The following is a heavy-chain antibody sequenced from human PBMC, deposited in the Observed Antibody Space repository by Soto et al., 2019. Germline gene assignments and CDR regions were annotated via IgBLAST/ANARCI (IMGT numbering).Heavy chain of an antibody. J-gene: IGHJ5*02. D-gene: IGHD3-22*01. CDR3: AREREDSSGYGYWFDP. CDR1: GGSISSGDYY. V-gene: IGHV4-30-4*01. Sequence: TLSLTCTFSGGSISSGDYYWSWIRQPPGKGLEWIGYIYYSGSTYYNPSLKSRVTISVDTSKNQFSLKLSSVTAADTAVYYCAREREDSSGYGYWFDPWGQGILVTVSS. CDR2: IYYSGST.